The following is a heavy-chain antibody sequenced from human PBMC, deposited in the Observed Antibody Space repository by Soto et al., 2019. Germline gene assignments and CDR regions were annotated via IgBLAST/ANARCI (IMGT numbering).Heavy chain of an antibody. CDR3: ARGDSNRFGL. Sequence: EEQLVESGGGWVQPGGSLRVSCAASGFTFSGHWMTWVRQAPGKGLEWVASIKEDGSEKKYVDSAKGRYTISRYNAKKSLYLQMNSLRGDDPAVYYCARGDSNRFGLWGQGTLVTVSS. CDR2: IKEDGSEK. CDR1: GFTFSGHW. V-gene: IGHV3-7*04. D-gene: IGHD3-16*01. J-gene: IGHJ4*02.